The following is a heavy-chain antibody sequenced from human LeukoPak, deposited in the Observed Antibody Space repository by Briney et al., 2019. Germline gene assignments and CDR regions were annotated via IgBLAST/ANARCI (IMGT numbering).Heavy chain of an antibody. D-gene: IGHD3-10*01. V-gene: IGHV3-30*03. J-gene: IGHJ5*02. CDR3: ARDNGPRNYYGSGSYYNWFDP. CDR1: GFTFSSYG. Sequence: GGSLRLSCAASGFTFSSYGMHWVRQAPGKGLEWVAVISYDGSNKYYADSVKGRFTISSDNSKNTLYLQMNSLRAEDTAVYYCARDNGPRNYYGSGSYYNWFDPWGQGTLVTVSS. CDR2: ISYDGSNK.